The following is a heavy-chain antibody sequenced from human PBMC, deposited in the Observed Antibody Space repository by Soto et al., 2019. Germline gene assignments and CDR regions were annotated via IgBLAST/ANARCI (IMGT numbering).Heavy chain of an antibody. CDR2: TYFRSKGYN. CDR1: GDSVSSNTAS. D-gene: IGHD5-12*01. Sequence: PSQTLSLTCAISGDSVSSNTASWNWIRQSPSRGLEWLGRTYFRSKGYNDYAVSGKSRIIINPDTSNNQFSLQLNSVTPEDTAVYFCAKGDNLGPKTGYAFDPWGQGIMVTVSS. CDR3: AKGDNLGPKTGYAFDP. J-gene: IGHJ5*02. V-gene: IGHV6-1*01.